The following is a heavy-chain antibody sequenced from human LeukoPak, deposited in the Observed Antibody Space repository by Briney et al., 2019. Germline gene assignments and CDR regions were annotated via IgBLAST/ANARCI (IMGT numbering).Heavy chain of an antibody. V-gene: IGHV3-23*01. CDR2: ISGSGGST. J-gene: IGHJ4*02. CDR1: GFTFSSYA. CDR3: ARDPGRSYYYDSSGYPGY. Sequence: GGSLRLSCAASGFTFSSYAMSWVRQAPGKGLEWVSAISGSGGSTYYADSVKGRFTISRDNSKNTLYLQMNSLRAEDTAVYYCARDPGRSYYYDSSGYPGYWGQGTLVTVSS. D-gene: IGHD3-22*01.